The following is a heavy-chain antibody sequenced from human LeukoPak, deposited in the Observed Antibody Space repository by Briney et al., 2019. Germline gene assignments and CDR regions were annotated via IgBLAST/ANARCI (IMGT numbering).Heavy chain of an antibody. CDR2: INPSGGST. CDR1: GYTFTSYQ. J-gene: IGHJ4*02. D-gene: IGHD2-2*01. CDR3: ARRGVVPAAPFDY. V-gene: IGHV1-46*01. Sequence: ASVKVSCKASGYTFTSYQMHWVRQAPGQGLEWMGIINPSGGSTSYAQKFQGRVTMTRDMSTSTVYMELSSLRSVGTAVYYCARRGVVPAAPFDYWGQGTLVTVSS.